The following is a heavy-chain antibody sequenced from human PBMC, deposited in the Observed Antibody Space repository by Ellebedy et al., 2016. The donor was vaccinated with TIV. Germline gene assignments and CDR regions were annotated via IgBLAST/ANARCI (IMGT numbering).Heavy chain of an antibody. CDR2: ISSSSSTI. CDR3: AAYGSGSYLSASFDY. Sequence: GESLKISCAASGFTFSSYSMNWVRQAPGKGLEWVSYISSSSSTIYYADSVKGRFTISGDNAKNSLYLQMNSLRDEDTAVYYCAAYGSGSYLSASFDYWGQGTLVTVSS. V-gene: IGHV3-48*02. D-gene: IGHD3-10*01. CDR1: GFTFSSYS. J-gene: IGHJ4*02.